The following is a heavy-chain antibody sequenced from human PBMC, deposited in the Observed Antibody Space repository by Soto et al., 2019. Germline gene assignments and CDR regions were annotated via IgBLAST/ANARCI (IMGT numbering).Heavy chain of an antibody. CDR3: ARGGKYYDFWSGYSHPRYCFNY. V-gene: IGHV4-34*01. J-gene: IGHJ4*02. CDR2: INHSGRT. Sequence: QVQLQQWGAGLLKPSETLSLTCAVYGGSFSGYCWSWIRQPPGKGLEWIGEINHSGRTNYNPSLKGRVTNSVDPNKSQFTVELSSVPAAGAAVYYCARGGKYYDFWSGYSHPRYCFNYWGQGTLVTVSS. D-gene: IGHD3-3*01. CDR1: GGSFSGYC.